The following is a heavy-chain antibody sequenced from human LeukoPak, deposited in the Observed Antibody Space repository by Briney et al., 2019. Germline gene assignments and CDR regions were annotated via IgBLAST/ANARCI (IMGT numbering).Heavy chain of an antibody. CDR3: AKVGGGVAGHFDY. CDR2: ISYDGSNK. Sequence: GGSLRLSCAASGFTFSSYGMHWVRQAPGKGLEWVAVISYDGSNKYYADSVKGRLTISRDNSKNTLYLQMNSLRAEDTAVYYCAKVGGGVAGHFDYWGQGTLVTVSS. D-gene: IGHD6-19*01. V-gene: IGHV3-30*18. CDR1: GFTFSSYG. J-gene: IGHJ4*02.